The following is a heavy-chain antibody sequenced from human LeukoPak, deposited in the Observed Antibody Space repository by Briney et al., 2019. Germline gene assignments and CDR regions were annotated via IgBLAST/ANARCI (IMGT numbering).Heavy chain of an antibody. J-gene: IGHJ4*02. V-gene: IGHV3-23*01. CDR2: ISSSGSI. CDR1: GFTFSSYG. Sequence: GGSLRLSCVASGFTFSSYGMNWVRQAPGKGLEWVSYISSSGSIYYADSVKGRFTISRDNSKNTLYLQMNSLTAEDTAVYYCAKDSVPYYYGSGTYPDYWGQGTLVTVSS. D-gene: IGHD3-10*01. CDR3: AKDSVPYYYGSGTYPDY.